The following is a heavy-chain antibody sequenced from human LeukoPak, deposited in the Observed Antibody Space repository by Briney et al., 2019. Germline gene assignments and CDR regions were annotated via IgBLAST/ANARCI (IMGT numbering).Heavy chain of an antibody. Sequence: GGSLRLSCAASGFTFSSYGRHWVRQAPGKGLEWVSFIRYDGSNKYYTDSVKGRFTVSRDNSKNTLHLQMNSLRAEDTALYYYAKDRGSAFDYWGQGTLVTASS. CDR1: GFTFSSYG. CDR2: IRYDGSNK. D-gene: IGHD3-10*01. V-gene: IGHV3-30*02. CDR3: AKDRGSAFDY. J-gene: IGHJ4*02.